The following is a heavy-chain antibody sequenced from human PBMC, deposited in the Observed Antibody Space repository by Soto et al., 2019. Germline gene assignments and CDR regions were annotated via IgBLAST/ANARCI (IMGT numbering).Heavy chain of an antibody. D-gene: IGHD3-9*01. V-gene: IGHV1-8*01. J-gene: IGHJ5*02. CDR2: MNPNSGST. CDR1: GYTFTSYD. CDR3: ARVRHYDILTGPLNP. Sequence: ASVKVSCKASGYTFTSYDINWVRQATGQGLEWMGWMNPNSGSTSYAQKFQGRVTMTRDTSTSTVYMELSSLRSEDTAVYYCARVRHYDILTGPLNPWGQGTLVTVSS.